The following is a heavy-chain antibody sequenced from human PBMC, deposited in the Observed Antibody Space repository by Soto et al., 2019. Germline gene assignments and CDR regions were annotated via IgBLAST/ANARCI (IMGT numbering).Heavy chain of an antibody. CDR3: ARDHPLGGGPKRDFEY. V-gene: IGHV1-46*01. CDR1: GYTFTDYY. J-gene: IGHJ4*02. D-gene: IGHD3-16*01. Sequence: QVQLVQSGAEVKKPGASVKVSCKASGYTFTDYYIHWVRQAPGQGLEWMGLIIPSGGSASYAQKFRGRVTMTRDTSTSTVYMELSSLRSEDTAVYYCARDHPLGGGPKRDFEYWGQGTLVTVSS. CDR2: IIPSGGSA.